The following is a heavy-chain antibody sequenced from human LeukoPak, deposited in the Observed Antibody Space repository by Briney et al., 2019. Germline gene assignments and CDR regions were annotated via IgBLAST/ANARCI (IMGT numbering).Heavy chain of an antibody. V-gene: IGHV1-18*01. CDR3: ARDDHYYGSGSYQYYFDY. CDR1: GYTLTSYG. Sequence: ASVKVSCKASGYTLTSYGISWVRQAPGQGLEWMGWISAYNGNTNYAQKLQGRVTMTTDTSTSTAYMELRSLRSDDTAVYYCARDDHYYGSGSYQYYFDYWGQGTLVTVSS. CDR2: ISAYNGNT. J-gene: IGHJ4*02. D-gene: IGHD3-10*01.